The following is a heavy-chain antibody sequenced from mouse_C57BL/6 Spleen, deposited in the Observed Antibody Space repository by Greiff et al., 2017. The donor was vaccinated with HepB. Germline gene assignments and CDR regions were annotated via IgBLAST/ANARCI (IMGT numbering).Heavy chain of an antibody. J-gene: IGHJ4*01. D-gene: IGHD2-12*01. CDR1: GFSLTSYA. V-gene: IGHV2-9-1*01. CDR2: IWTGGGT. Sequence: VKVVESGPGLVAPSQSLSITCTVSGFSLTSYAISWVRQTPGKGLEWLGVIWTGGGTKYNSALKSRLSISKDNSKSQVFLKMNSLQTDDTARYYCARNLVNYNYAMDYWGQGTSVTVSS. CDR3: ARNLVNYNYAMDY.